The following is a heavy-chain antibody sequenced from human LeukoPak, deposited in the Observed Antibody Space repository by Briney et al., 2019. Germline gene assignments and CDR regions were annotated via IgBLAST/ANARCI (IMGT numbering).Heavy chain of an antibody. CDR2: INHSGST. V-gene: IGHV4-34*01. CDR3: ARGPPYCSGGSGYLNWFDP. Sequence: PSETLSLTCAVSGGSFSGYYWSWIRQPPGKGLEWIGEINHSGSTNYNPSLKSRVTISVDTSKNQFSLKLSSVTAADTAVYYCARGPPYCSGGSGYLNWFDPWGQGTLVTVSS. J-gene: IGHJ5*02. D-gene: IGHD2-15*01. CDR1: GGSFSGYY.